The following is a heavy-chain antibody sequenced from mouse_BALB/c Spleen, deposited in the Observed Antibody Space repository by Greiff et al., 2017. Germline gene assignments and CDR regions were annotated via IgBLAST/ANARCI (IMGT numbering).Heavy chain of an antibody. J-gene: IGHJ1*01. D-gene: IGHD1-1*01. Sequence: QVQLQQPGAELVRPGASVKLSCKASGYSFTSYWMNWMKQRPGQGLEWIGMIHPSDSETRLNQKFKDKATLTVDKSSSTAYMQLSSPTSEDSAVYYCARWGTTVVATRVDWYFDVWGAGTTVTVSS. CDR1: GYSFTSYW. V-gene: IGHV1-61*01. CDR2: IHPSDSET. CDR3: ARWGTTVVATRVDWYFDV.